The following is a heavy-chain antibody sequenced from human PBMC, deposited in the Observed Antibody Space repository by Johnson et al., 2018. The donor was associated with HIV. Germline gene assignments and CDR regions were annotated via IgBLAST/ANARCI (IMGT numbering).Heavy chain of an antibody. J-gene: IGHJ3*02. D-gene: IGHD6-13*01. CDR2: ISWNSGSL. CDR3: AKDIAAAGTDAFDI. CDR1: GFTFDDYA. V-gene: IGHV3-9*01. Sequence: VQLVESGGGLVQPGRSLRLSCAASGFTFDDYAMHWVRQAPGKGLEWVSGISWNSGSLGYADSVKGRFTISRDNAKHSMYLQMNSLRAEDTALYYCAKDIAAAGTDAFDIWGQGTMVTVSS.